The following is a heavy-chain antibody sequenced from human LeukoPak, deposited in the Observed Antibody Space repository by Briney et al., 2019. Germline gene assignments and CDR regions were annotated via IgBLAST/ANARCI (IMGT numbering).Heavy chain of an antibody. Sequence: ASAKVSCKASGYTFTSYYMHWVRQAPGQGLEWMGIINPSGGSTSYAQKFQGRVTMTRDMSTSTVYMELSSLRSEDTAVYYCAREGYGDYFFDYWGQGTLVTVSS. CDR1: GYTFTSYY. D-gene: IGHD4-17*01. CDR2: INPSGGST. J-gene: IGHJ4*02. V-gene: IGHV1-46*01. CDR3: AREGYGDYFFDY.